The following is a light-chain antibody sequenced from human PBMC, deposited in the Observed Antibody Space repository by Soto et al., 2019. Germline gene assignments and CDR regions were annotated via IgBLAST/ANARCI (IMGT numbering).Light chain of an antibody. V-gene: IGKV3-15*01. CDR1: QSLSSN. Sequence: EILLTQSPDTVSVSPGETATLSCRASQSLSSNLAWYQQKPGQAPRLLIFRASTRATGIPARFSGTGSGTEFTLTISSLQSEDFALYYCQQYNDWPLTFGQGTKVDIK. J-gene: IGKJ1*01. CDR3: QQYNDWPLT. CDR2: RAS.